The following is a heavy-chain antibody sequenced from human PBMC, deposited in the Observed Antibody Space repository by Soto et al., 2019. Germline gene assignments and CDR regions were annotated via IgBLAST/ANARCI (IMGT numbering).Heavy chain of an antibody. Sequence: SETLSLTCTVSGGSISSGGFYWSWIRQHPGKGLEWIGYIYYSGNTYYNPSLKSRVTISVDTSKNQFSLKLSSVTAADTAVYYCARGYSYGLRIDYWGQGTLVTVSS. J-gene: IGHJ4*02. CDR1: GGSISSGGFY. V-gene: IGHV4-31*03. CDR2: IYYSGNT. CDR3: ARGYSYGLRIDY. D-gene: IGHD5-18*01.